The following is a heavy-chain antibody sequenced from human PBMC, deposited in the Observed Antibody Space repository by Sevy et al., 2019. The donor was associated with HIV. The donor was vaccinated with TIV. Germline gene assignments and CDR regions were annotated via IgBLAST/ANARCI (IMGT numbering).Heavy chain of an antibody. CDR1: GFTFSNAW. CDR2: IKSKTDGGTT. D-gene: IGHD3-10*01. V-gene: IGHV3-15*01. CDR3: TTDSKKRGLSALLDY. Sequence: GGSLRLSCAASGFTFSNAWMSWVRQAPGKGLEWVGRIKSKTDGGTTDYAAPVKGRFTISRDDSKNTLYLQMNSLKTELTAIYYYTTDSKKRGLSALLDYRGQGPLVTVSS. J-gene: IGHJ4*02.